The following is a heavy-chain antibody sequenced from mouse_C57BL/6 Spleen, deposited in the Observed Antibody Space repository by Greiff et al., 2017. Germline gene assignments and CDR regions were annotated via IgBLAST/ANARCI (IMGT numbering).Heavy chain of an antibody. Sequence: VQLQQPGTELVKPGASVKLSCKASGYTFTSYWMHWVKQRPGQGLEWIGNINPSNGGTNYNEKFKSKATLTVDKSSSTAYMQLSSLTSEDSAVYYWARGGYDYEGAWFAYWGQGTLVTVSA. D-gene: IGHD2-4*01. CDR3: ARGGYDYEGAWFAY. CDR2: INPSNGGT. V-gene: IGHV1-53*01. J-gene: IGHJ3*01. CDR1: GYTFTSYW.